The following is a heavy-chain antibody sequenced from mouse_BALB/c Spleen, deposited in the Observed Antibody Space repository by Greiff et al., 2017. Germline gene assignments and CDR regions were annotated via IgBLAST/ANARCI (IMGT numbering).Heavy chain of an antibody. V-gene: IGHV5-9-4*01. CDR2: ISSGGSYT. J-gene: IGHJ3*01. CDR3: ARAYYGSSHFAY. D-gene: IGHD1-1*01. Sequence: EVKLVESGGGLVKPGGSLKLSCAASGFTFSSYAMSWVRQSPEKRLEWVAEISSGGSYTYYPDTVTGRFTISRDNAKNTLYLEMSSLRSEDTAMYYCARAYYGSSHFAYWGQGTLVTVSA. CDR1: GFTFSSYA.